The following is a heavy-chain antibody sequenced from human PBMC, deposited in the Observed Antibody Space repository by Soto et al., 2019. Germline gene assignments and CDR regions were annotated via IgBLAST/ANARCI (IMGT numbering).Heavy chain of an antibody. CDR1: GFTFSSYG. Sequence: GSLRLSCXASGFTFSSYGMHWVRQAPGKGLEWVAVISYDGSNKYYADSVKGRFTISRDNSKNTLYLQMNSLRAEDTAVYYCAKEVSYYDSSGYPYYFDYWGQGTLVTVSS. CDR2: ISYDGSNK. V-gene: IGHV3-30*18. D-gene: IGHD3-22*01. CDR3: AKEVSYYDSSGYPYYFDY. J-gene: IGHJ4*02.